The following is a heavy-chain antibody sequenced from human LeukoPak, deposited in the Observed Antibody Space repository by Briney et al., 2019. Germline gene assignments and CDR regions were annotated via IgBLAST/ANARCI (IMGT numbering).Heavy chain of an antibody. CDR3: ARGAKSWSSQFDY. Sequence: GGSLRLSCAASGFTFSSYEMNWVRQAPGKGLEWVSYISSSGSTIYYADSVKGRFTISRDNAKNSLYLQMNSLRAEDTAVYYCARGAKSWSSQFDYWGQGTLVTVSS. D-gene: IGHD2-8*02. CDR1: GFTFSSYE. V-gene: IGHV3-48*03. CDR2: ISSSGSTI. J-gene: IGHJ4*02.